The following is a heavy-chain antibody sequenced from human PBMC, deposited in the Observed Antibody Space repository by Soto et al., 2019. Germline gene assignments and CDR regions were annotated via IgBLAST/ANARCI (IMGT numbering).Heavy chain of an antibody. CDR1: GYTFSHYG. J-gene: IGHJ4*02. D-gene: IGHD6-13*01. V-gene: IGHV1-18*01. CDR3: ATGSSRVDFDH. CDR2: INVYNGNT. Sequence: QVQLVQSGAEVKKPGASVKVSCKASGYTFSHYGINWVRQAPGQGLEWMGWINVYNGNTNYAQRLQGRVTMTTDPSTSTAYMVLRTLTSDDTAVYYSATGSSRVDFDHWGQGTLVTVSS.